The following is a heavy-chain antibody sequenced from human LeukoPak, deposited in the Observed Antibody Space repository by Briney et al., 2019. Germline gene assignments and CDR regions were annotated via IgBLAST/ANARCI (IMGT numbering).Heavy chain of an antibody. J-gene: IGHJ4*02. CDR3: AKDLATVTPYFDY. D-gene: IGHD4-11*01. V-gene: IGHV3-30*02. CDR2: IRYDGSNK. CDR1: GFTFSSYG. Sequence: GRSLRLSCAASGFTFSSYGMHWVRQAPGKGLEWVAFIRYDGSNKYYADSVKGRFTISRDNSKNTLYLQMNSLRAEDTAVYYCAKDLATVTPYFDYWGQGTLVTVSP.